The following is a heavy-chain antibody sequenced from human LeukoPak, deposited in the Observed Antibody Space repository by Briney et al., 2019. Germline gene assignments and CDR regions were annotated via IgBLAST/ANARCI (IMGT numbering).Heavy chain of an antibody. CDR2: ISGSSGTT. CDR3: AKQSSWSGYSSLNWFDT. D-gene: IGHD3-3*01. CDR1: GFTFSSYA. Sequence: SGGSLRLSCAASGFTFSSYAMSWVRQAPGKGLEWVSSISGSSGTTYYADSVKGRFTISRDNSKNTLYLQMNSLRAEDTALYYCAKQSSWSGYSSLNWFDTWGQGTLVTVSS. J-gene: IGHJ5*02. V-gene: IGHV3-23*01.